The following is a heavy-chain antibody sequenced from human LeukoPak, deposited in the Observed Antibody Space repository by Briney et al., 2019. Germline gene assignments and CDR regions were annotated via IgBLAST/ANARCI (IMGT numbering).Heavy chain of an antibody. D-gene: IGHD2-15*01. Sequence: GGSLRLSCAASGFTFSSSAMSWVRQAPGKGLEWVSAISNNGGYTYYADSVQGRFTISRDNSKSTLCLQMNSLRAEDTALYYCAKQLGYCSDGSCYFPYWGQGTLVTVSS. CDR2: ISNNGGYT. V-gene: IGHV3-23*01. CDR3: AKQLGYCSDGSCYFPY. J-gene: IGHJ4*02. CDR1: GFTFSSSA.